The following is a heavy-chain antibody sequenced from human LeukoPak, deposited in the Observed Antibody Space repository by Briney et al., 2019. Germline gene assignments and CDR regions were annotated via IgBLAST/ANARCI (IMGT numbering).Heavy chain of an antibody. Sequence: SVKLSCKASGYTFTDYYMHWVRQAPGQGLEWMGWINPNDGDTNYAQKFQGRVTMTSDTSISTAHMEVSRLRSDDTAVYYCARANFLYCSSTTCLFDYWGQGTLVTVSS. CDR2: INPNDGDT. D-gene: IGHD2-2*01. CDR3: ARANFLYCSSTTCLFDY. CDR1: GYTFTDYY. J-gene: IGHJ4*02. V-gene: IGHV1-2*02.